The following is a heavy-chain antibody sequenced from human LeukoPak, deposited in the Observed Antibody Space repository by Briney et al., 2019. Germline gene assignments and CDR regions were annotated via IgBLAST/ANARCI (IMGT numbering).Heavy chain of an antibody. V-gene: IGHV1-8*01. CDR1: GYTFTSYD. CDR3: ARVGSGTPEDYFDY. Sequence: ASVKVSCKASGYTFTSYDINWVRQATGQGLEWMGWKNPNSGNTGYAQKFQGRVTMTRNTSISTAYMELSSLRSEDTAVYYCARVGSGTPEDYFDYWGQGTLVTVSS. CDR2: KNPNSGNT. D-gene: IGHD1-26*01. J-gene: IGHJ4*02.